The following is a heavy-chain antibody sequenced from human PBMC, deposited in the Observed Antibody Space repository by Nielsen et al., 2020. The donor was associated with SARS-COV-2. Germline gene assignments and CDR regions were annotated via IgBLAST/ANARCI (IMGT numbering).Heavy chain of an antibody. D-gene: IGHD2-2*01. Sequence: ASVKVSCKASGYTFTSYYMHWVRQAPGKGLEWMGGFDPEDGETIYAQKFQGRVTMTEDTSTDTAYMELSSLRSEDTAVYYCATGSPASRGWFDPWGQGTLVSVSS. V-gene: IGHV1-24*01. CDR1: GYTFTSYY. CDR2: FDPEDGET. CDR3: ATGSPASRGWFDP. J-gene: IGHJ5*02.